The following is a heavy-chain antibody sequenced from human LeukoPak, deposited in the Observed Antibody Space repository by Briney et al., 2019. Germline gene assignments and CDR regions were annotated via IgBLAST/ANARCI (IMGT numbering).Heavy chain of an antibody. J-gene: IGHJ4*02. Sequence: GGSLRLSCAASGFTFSSYGMHCVRQAPGKGLEWVAIISYDGSNNHYADSVKGRLTIYRDDYKNTVYLQMHSLRTEDAAVYYCAKDGATWRDPGAYWGQGALVTVSS. CDR2: ISYDGSNN. CDR1: GFTFSSYG. D-gene: IGHD7-27*01. CDR3: AKDGATWRDPGAY. V-gene: IGHV3-30*18.